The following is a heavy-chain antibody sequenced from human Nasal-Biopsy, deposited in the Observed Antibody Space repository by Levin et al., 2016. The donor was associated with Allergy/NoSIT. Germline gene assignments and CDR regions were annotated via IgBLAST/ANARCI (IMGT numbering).Heavy chain of an antibody. J-gene: IGHJ5*02. D-gene: IGHD3-16*01. Sequence: ASVKVSCKASGYTFSDHYMHWLRQGPGQGLEWMGRISPKSGTTNFAPKFQGRVTMTRDTSASTAYMELSGLRSDDSAVYYCARSLWGLFARLDPWGQGTLVTVSS. V-gene: IGHV1-2*02. CDR2: ISPKSGTT. CDR1: GYTFSDHY. CDR3: ARSLWGLFARLDP.